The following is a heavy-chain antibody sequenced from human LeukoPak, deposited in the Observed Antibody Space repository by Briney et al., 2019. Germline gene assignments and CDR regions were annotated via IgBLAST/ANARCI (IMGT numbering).Heavy chain of an antibody. V-gene: IGHV3-33*06. D-gene: IGHD4-11*01. Sequence: GGSLRLSCSASGFTFSHYGMHWVRQAPGTGLEWVAVIWSDASDKYYANSVKGRFTISRDNFKNSLYLQMNSLRAEDTAVYYCPNDAQRGFDYSNSLDYWGQGTRVTVSS. CDR1: GFTFSHYG. J-gene: IGHJ4*02. CDR3: PNDAQRGFDYSNSLDY. CDR2: IWSDASDK.